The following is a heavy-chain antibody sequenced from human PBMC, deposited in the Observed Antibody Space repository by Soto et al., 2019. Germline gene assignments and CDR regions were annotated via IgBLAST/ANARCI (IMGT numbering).Heavy chain of an antibody. V-gene: IGHV1-18*01. D-gene: IGHD2-21*02. Sequence: ASVKGSCKASGYTFTSYGISWVRQAPGQGLEWMGWISAYNGNTNYAQKLQGRVTMTTDTSTSTAYMELRSLRSDDTAVYYCARMNEVCGGDCYGGVGPVYGMDVWGQGTTVTVSS. CDR2: ISAYNGNT. J-gene: IGHJ6*02. CDR3: ARMNEVCGGDCYGGVGPVYGMDV. CDR1: GYTFTSYG.